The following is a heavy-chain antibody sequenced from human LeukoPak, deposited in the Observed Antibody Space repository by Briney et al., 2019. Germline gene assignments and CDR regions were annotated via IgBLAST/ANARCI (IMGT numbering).Heavy chain of an antibody. CDR2: VDHTGSP. CDR1: GGSISSYY. J-gene: IGHJ6*03. D-gene: IGHD1-1*01. V-gene: IGHV4-59*01. CDR3: ARGRVSSSTWYTTYYYFFYMDF. Sequence: SETLSLTCTVSGGSISSYYWSWIRQPPGKGLEWIGYVDHTGSPKFNPSLNGRVSISRDTSNNFFSLRLRSVTAADTAVYFCARGRVSSSTWYTTYYYFFYMDFWGKGTTVTVSS.